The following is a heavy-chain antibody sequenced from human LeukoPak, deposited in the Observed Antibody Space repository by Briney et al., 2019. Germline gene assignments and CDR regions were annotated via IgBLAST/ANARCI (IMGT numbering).Heavy chain of an antibody. D-gene: IGHD3-3*01. V-gene: IGHV3-48*04. CDR3: ARVVLRFPSGDYYYYMDV. Sequence: GGSLRLSCAASGFTFSSYSMNWVRQAPGKGLEWVPYISSSSSSIYYADSLKGRFTISRDDAKNSLYLQMNSLRAEDTAVYYCARVVLRFPSGDYYYYMDVWGKGTTVTVSS. CDR2: ISSSSSSI. J-gene: IGHJ6*03. CDR1: GFTFSSYS.